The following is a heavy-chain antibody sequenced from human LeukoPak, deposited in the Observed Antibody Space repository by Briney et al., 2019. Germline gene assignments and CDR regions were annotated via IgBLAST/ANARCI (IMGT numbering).Heavy chain of an antibody. CDR3: ARRDYCSSTSCYEGLFGY. J-gene: IGHJ4*02. CDR1: GFTFSSNY. CDR2: IYSGGST. Sequence: GGSLRLSCAASGFTFSSNYMSWVRQAPGKGLEWVSVIYSGGSTYYADSVKGRFTISRDNSKNTLYLQMNSLRAEDTAVYYCARRDYCSSTSCYEGLFGYWGQGTLVTVSS. V-gene: IGHV3-66*04. D-gene: IGHD2-2*01.